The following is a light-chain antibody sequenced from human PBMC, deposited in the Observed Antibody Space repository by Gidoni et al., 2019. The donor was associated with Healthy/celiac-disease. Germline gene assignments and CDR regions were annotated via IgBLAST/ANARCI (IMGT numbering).Light chain of an antibody. J-gene: IGKJ3*01. CDR3: QQYGSSPQRFT. Sequence: VLTQSPGTLSLSPGERATLSCRASQSVSSSYLAWYQQKPGQAPRLLIYGASSRATGIPDRFSGSGSGTDFTLTISRLEPEDFAVYYCQQYGSSPQRFTFGPGTKVDIK. CDR2: GAS. V-gene: IGKV3-20*01. CDR1: QSVSSSY.